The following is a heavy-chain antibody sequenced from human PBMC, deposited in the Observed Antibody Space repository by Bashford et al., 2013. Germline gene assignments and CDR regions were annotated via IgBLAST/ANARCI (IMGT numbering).Heavy chain of an antibody. J-gene: IGHJ6*02. V-gene: IGHV3-33*01. CDR2: IWYDGSNK. D-gene: IGHD6-25*01. CDR3: ARDRSSGYYYYGMDV. Sequence: VRQAPGKGLEWVAVIWYDGSNKYYADSVKGRFTISRDNSKNTLYLQMNSLRAEDTAVYYCARDRSSGYYYYGMDVWGQGTTVTVSS.